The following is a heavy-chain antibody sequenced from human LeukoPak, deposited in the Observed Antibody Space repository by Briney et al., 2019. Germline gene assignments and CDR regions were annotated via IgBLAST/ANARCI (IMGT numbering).Heavy chain of an antibody. Sequence: GGSLRLSCAASGFTFSSYVMHWVRQAPGKGLEWVAVIWYDGSNKYYADSVKGRFTISRDNSKDTLYLQMNSLRAEDTAVYYCARDGAARSFDYWGQGTPVTVSS. J-gene: IGHJ4*02. CDR3: ARDGAARSFDY. CDR1: GFTFSSYV. D-gene: IGHD6-6*01. V-gene: IGHV3-33*01. CDR2: IWYDGSNK.